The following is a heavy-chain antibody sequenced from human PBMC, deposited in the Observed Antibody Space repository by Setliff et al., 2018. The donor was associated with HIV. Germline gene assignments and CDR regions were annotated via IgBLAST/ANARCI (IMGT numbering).Heavy chain of an antibody. V-gene: IGHV1-3*01. D-gene: IGHD3-10*01. CDR1: GYTFTSYA. J-gene: IGHJ4*02. CDR2: INAGNGNI. CDR3: ARGYYNSGNYFEY. Sequence: GASVKVSCKASGYTFTSYAMHWVRQAPGQSLEWMGWINAGNGNIRYSQKFQGRGTLTRDTSASTVYLDLSSLSSEDTAIYYCARGYYNSGNYFEYWGQGTLVTVSS.